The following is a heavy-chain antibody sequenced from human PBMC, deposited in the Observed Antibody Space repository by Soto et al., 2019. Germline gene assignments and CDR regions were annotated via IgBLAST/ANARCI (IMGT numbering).Heavy chain of an antibody. CDR1: NASISRRNW. CDR2: IYHSGSI. Sequence: PSDTLSLTCTESNASISRRNWWTSFRQNPGKGLEWIGEIYHSGSINHNPSLKSRVTMSVDKSNNQFSLKMTSVTAADTAVYYCATKFRELLADAFDIWGQGTVV. CDR3: ATKFRELLADAFDI. D-gene: IGHD3-10*01. V-gene: IGHV4-4*02. J-gene: IGHJ3*02.